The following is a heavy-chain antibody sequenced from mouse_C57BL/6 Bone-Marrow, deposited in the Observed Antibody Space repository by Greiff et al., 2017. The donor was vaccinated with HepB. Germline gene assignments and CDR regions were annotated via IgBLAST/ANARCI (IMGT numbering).Heavy chain of an antibody. CDR3: AREGNYNGRTTWFAY. CDR1: GYTFTSYW. V-gene: IGHV1-53*01. J-gene: IGHJ3*01. D-gene: IGHD1-1*01. Sequence: VQLQQPGTELVKPGASVKLSCKASGYTFTSYWMHWVKQRPGQGLEWIGNINPSNGGTNYNEKFKSKATLTVDKSSSTAYMQLSSLTSEDSAVYYCAREGNYNGRTTWFAYWGEGTLVTVSA. CDR2: INPSNGGT.